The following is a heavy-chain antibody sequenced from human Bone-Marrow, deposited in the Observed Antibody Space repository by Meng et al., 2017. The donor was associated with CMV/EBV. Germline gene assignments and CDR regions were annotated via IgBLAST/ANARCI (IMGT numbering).Heavy chain of an antibody. D-gene: IGHD3-22*01. CDR1: GYTFTGYY. CDR2: INPNSGGT. V-gene: IGHV1-2*02. J-gene: IGHJ6*02. CDR3: ARGSITMIVVGYGMDV. Sequence: PSVKVSCKASGYTFTGYYMHWVRQAPGQGLEWMGWINPNSGGTNYAQKFRGRVTMTRDTSISTAYMELRRLRSDDTAVYYCARGSITMIVVGYGMDVWGQGNTVTVSS.